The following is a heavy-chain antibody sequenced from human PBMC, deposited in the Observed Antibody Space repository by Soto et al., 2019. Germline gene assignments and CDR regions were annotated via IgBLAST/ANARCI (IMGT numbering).Heavy chain of an antibody. V-gene: IGHV4-4*07. CDR3: ARSSHKESWFNP. D-gene: IGHD6-13*01. CDR1: NGSLSNSY. CDR2: IYTRGGT. Sequence: QVQLQESGPGLVKPSETLSLSCTVSNGSLSNSYWNWIRQPAGKGLEWIGRIYTRGGTNYNPSLRSRVTMSVETSKNQFSLKLNSVTAADTAVYYCARSSHKESWFNPWGQGTLVTVSS. J-gene: IGHJ5*02.